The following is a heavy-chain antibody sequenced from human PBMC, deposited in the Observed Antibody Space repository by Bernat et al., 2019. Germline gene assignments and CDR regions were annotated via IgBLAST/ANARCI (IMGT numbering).Heavy chain of an antibody. J-gene: IGHJ2*01. Sequence: QVQLVQSGAEVKKPGSSVKVSCKASGGTFSSYAISWVRQAPGQGLEWMGGIIPIFGTANYAQKFQGRVTITADKSTSTAYMELSSLRSEDTAVYYCAKDLIGSHGGNDLYWYFDLWGRGTLVTVSS. D-gene: IGHD4-23*01. CDR1: GGTFSSYA. V-gene: IGHV1-69*06. CDR3: AKDLIGSHGGNDLYWYFDL. CDR2: IIPIFGTA.